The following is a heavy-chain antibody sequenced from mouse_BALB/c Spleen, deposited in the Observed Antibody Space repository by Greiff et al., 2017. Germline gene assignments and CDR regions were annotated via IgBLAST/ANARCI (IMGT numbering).Heavy chain of an antibody. CDR3: ARALYDLYYCDY. D-gene: IGHD2-3*01. Sequence: EVKLMESGPGLVKPSQSLSLTCTVTGYSITSDYAWNWIRQFPGNKLEWMGYISYSGSTSYNPSLKSRISITRDTSKNQFFLQLNSVTTEDTATYYCARALYDLYYCDYWGQGTTLTVAS. CDR2: ISYSGST. V-gene: IGHV3-2*02. CDR1: GYSITSDYA. J-gene: IGHJ2*01.